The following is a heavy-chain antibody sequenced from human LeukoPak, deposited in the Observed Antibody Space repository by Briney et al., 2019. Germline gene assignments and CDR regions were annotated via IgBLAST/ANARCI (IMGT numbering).Heavy chain of an antibody. V-gene: IGHV1-2*02. J-gene: IGHJ3*02. CDR1: GYTFTGYY. CDR2: INPNSGGT. D-gene: IGHD3-22*01. Sequence: ASVKVSCKASGYTFTGYYMHWVRQAPGQGLEWMGWINPNSGGTNYAQKLQGRVTMTRDTSISTAYMELSRLRSDDTAVYYCASVGSSGYYGISFAFDIWGQGTMVTVSS. CDR3: ASVGSSGYYGISFAFDI.